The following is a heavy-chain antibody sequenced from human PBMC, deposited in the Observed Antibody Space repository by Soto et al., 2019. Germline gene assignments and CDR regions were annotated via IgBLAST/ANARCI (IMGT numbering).Heavy chain of an antibody. CDR3: ARDGPRRWSGYSFDY. CDR1: SGSITNNNW. D-gene: IGHD3-3*01. Sequence: SETLSLTCAVSSGSITNNNWWSWVRQPPGKGLEWIGEIYHSGSTNYNPSLKSRVTISVDKSKNTLYLQMNSLRAEDTAVYYCARDGPRRWSGYSFDYWGQGTLVTVSS. J-gene: IGHJ4*02. V-gene: IGHV4-4*02. CDR2: IYHSGST.